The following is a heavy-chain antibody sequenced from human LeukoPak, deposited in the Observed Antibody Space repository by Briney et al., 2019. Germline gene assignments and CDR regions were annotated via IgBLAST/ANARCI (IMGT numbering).Heavy chain of an antibody. CDR3: AREGDGWTFDI. Sequence: ASVKVSCKASDYTFTSYGISWVRQAPGQGLEWMGWISTYNGNTHYAQALQDRVTMTTDTSTSTAYMELRSLRSDDTAVYYCAREGDGWTFDIWGQGTMVTVSS. V-gene: IGHV1-18*01. CDR2: ISTYNGNT. J-gene: IGHJ3*02. CDR1: DYTFTSYG. D-gene: IGHD2-2*03.